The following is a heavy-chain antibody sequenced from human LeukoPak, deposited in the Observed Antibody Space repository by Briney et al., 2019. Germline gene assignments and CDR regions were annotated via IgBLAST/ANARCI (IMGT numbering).Heavy chain of an antibody. J-gene: IGHJ4*02. CDR3: AREGSSWYYFDY. CDR1: GFTFSSYG. CDR2: IWYDGSNK. Sequence: GGSLRLSCAASGFTFSSYGMPWVRQAPGKGLEWVAVIWYDGSNKYYADSVKGRFTISRDNSKNTLYLQMNSLRAEDTAVYYCAREGSSWYYFDYWGQGTLVTVSS. V-gene: IGHV3-33*01. D-gene: IGHD6-13*01.